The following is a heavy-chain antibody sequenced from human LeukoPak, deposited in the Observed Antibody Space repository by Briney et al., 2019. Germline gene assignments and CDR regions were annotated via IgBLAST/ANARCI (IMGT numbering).Heavy chain of an antibody. CDR1: GGTFSSYA. CDR2: IIPIFGTA. J-gene: IGHJ4*02. Sequence: ASVKVSCKASGGTFSSYAISWVRQAPGQGLEWMGGIIPIFGTANYAQKFQGRVTITADESTSTAYIELSSLRSEDTAVYYCARDREYSYGPDYWGQGTLVTVSS. V-gene: IGHV1-69*13. CDR3: ARDREYSYGPDY. D-gene: IGHD5-18*01.